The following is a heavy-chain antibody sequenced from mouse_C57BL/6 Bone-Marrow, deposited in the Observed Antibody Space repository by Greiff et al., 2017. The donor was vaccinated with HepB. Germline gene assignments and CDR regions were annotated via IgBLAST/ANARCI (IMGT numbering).Heavy chain of an antibody. D-gene: IGHD1-1*01. CDR2: IDPSDSYT. CDR1: GYTFTSYW. CDR3: ARSCFITTVVGAY. J-gene: IGHJ3*01. Sequence: VQLQQPGAELVKPGASVKLSCKASGYTFTSYWMQWVKQRPGQGLEWIGEIDPSDSYTNYNQKFKGKATLTVDPSSSTAYMQLSSLTSEDSAVYYCARSCFITTVVGAYWGQGTLVTVSA. V-gene: IGHV1-50*01.